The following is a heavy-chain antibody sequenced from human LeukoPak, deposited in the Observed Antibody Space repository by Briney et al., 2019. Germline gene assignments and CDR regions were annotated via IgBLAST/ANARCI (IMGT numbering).Heavy chain of an antibody. CDR1: GYTFTSYY. CDR2: IIPIFGTA. D-gene: IGHD3-3*01. V-gene: IGHV1-69*13. CDR3: AREEWGAKSFFV. J-gene: IGHJ4*02. Sequence: ASVKVSCKASGYTFTSYYMHWVRQAPGQGLEWMGGIIPIFGTANYAQKFQGRVTITADESTSTAYMELSSLRSEDTAVYYCAREEWGAKSFFVWGQGTLVTVSS.